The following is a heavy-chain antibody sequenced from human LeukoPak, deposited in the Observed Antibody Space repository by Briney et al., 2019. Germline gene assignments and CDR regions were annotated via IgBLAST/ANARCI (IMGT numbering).Heavy chain of an antibody. V-gene: IGHV3-74*01. Sequence: PGESLRLSCAASGFTFCNYWMHWGRQAPGKGLLLVSRISDDGSSANYADSVQGRFTISRDNAKNTVYLQMHSLRAEDTAVYYCVSGYCSSTTCYRGAYWGQGTLVTVSS. CDR2: ISDDGSSA. D-gene: IGHD2-2*03. CDR1: GFTFCNYW. CDR3: VSGYCSSTTCYRGAY. J-gene: IGHJ4*02.